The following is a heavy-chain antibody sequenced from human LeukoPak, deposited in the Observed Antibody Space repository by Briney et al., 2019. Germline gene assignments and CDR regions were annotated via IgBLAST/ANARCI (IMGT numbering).Heavy chain of an antibody. CDR2: ISGSSGCI. D-gene: IGHD1-26*01. J-gene: IGHJ3*02. CDR1: GFTFSSYS. Sequence: PGGSLRLSCAASGFTFSSYSMNWVRQAPGKGLEWVSSISGSSGCIYYADPVKGRFTISRDNAKNSLYLQMNGLRAEDTAVYCCARDQSSGSPAFDIWGQGTMVTVSS. V-gene: IGHV3-21*01. CDR3: ARDQSSGSPAFDI.